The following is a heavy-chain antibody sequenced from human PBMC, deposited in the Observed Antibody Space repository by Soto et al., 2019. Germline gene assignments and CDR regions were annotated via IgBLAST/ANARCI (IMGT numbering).Heavy chain of an antibody. Sequence: ASVKVSCKASGYTFTTYGIHWVRQAPGQRLEWMGWINPGSGETKYSQKFQGRVTLTRDTSASTAYMDLSSLSYEDTAIYYCANRPDLGMWPFDYWGQGTLVTVSS. CDR2: INPGSGET. CDR3: ANRPDLGMWPFDY. CDR1: GYTFTTYG. V-gene: IGHV1-3*01. D-gene: IGHD7-27*01. J-gene: IGHJ4*02.